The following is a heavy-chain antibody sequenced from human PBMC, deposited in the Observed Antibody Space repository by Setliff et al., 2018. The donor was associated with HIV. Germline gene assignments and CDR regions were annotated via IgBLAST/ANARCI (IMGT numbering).Heavy chain of an antibody. D-gene: IGHD3-10*01. CDR3: ARFPVRGVRHRHTYYYYMDV. J-gene: IGHJ6*03. Sequence: GGSLRLSCAASGFTFSSYSMNWVRQAPGKGLEWVSYISSSSSTIYYADSVKGRFTISRDNAKNSLYLQMNSLRAADTAVYYCARFPVRGVRHRHTYYYYMDVWG. CDR1: GFTFSSYS. CDR2: ISSSSSTI. V-gene: IGHV3-48*01.